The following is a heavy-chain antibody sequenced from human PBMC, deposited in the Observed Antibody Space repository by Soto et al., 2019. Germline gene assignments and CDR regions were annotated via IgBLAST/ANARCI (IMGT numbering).Heavy chain of an antibody. CDR2: IYYSGST. CDR3: ARVIISTYYLDY. Sequence: PSETLSLTCTVSVGSIRSTNYYWGWIRQPPGKGLEWIGSIYYSGSTPYNTPLKSRVTISVDTSKNQLSLKLSSVTAADTAVYYCARVIISTYYLDYWGQGTQVT. CDR1: VGSIRSTNYY. V-gene: IGHV4-39*01. D-gene: IGHD2-21*01. J-gene: IGHJ4*02.